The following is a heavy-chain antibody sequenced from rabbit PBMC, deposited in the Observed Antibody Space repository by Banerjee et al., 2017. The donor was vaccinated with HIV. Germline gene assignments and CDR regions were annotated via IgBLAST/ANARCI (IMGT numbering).Heavy chain of an antibody. CDR2: IYGGSSGST. D-gene: IGHD2-1*01. CDR1: GFSFSSSYW. Sequence: QEQLVESGGDLVKPGASLTLTCTASGFSFSSSYWICWVRQAPGKGLAWIACIYGGSSGSTQYATWAKGRFTISKASSTTVTLQMTSLTAADTATYFCARDKVGDDYRNYDLWGPGTLVTVS. CDR3: ARDKVGDDYRNYDL. J-gene: IGHJ4*01. V-gene: IGHV1S45*01.